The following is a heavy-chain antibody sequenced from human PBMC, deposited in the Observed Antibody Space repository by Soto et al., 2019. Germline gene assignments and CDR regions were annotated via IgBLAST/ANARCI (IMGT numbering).Heavy chain of an antibody. J-gene: IGHJ4*02. CDR1: GGSISSGGYY. CDR2: IYYSGTS. CDR3: AREGNEGYSYLSY. Sequence: QVQLQESGPGLVKPSQTLSLTCTVSGGSISSGGYYWSWIRQHPGKGLEWIGYIYYSGTSYYNPCLTSRVTISVDTSKNPFARKLSSVTAADTAVYYCAREGNEGYSYLSYWGQGTLVTVSS. V-gene: IGHV4-31*03. D-gene: IGHD5-18*01.